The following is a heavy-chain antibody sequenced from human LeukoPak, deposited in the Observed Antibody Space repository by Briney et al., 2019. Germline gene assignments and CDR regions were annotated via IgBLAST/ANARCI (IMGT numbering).Heavy chain of an antibody. V-gene: IGHV1-18*04. CDR1: GYTFTSYY. Sequence: GASVTVSCKASGYTFTSYYIHWVRQAPGQGLEWMGWISAYNGNTNYAQKLQGRGTMITDTSTNTAYMALRSLRSDNTAVYYCAREGEDYDSSGPGYYYYYCMDVWGKGTTVTVSS. CDR3: AREGEDYDSSGPGYYYYYCMDV. J-gene: IGHJ6*03. D-gene: IGHD3-22*01. CDR2: ISAYNGNT.